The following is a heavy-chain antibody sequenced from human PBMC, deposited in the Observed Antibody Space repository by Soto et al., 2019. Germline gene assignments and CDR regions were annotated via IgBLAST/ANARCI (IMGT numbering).Heavy chain of an antibody. J-gene: IGHJ2*01. V-gene: IGHV3-23*01. CDR3: AKRTVGWYFDL. Sequence: EVQLLESGGGLVQPGGSLRLSCEASGFTFSSYAMKWVRQAPGKGLEWVSAISGSGGSTYYADSVKGRFTISRDNSKNRLYLQMNSLRAEDTAVYYCAKRTVGWYFDLWGRGTLVTVSS. CDR1: GFTFSSYA. D-gene: IGHD4-17*01. CDR2: ISGSGGST.